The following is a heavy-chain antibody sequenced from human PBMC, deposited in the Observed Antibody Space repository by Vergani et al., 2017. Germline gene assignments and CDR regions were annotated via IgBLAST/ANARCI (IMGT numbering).Heavy chain of an antibody. J-gene: IGHJ4*02. CDR2: INPSGGHT. CDR3: ARGDYGILTGYRY. V-gene: IGHV1-46*03. Sequence: QVQVVQSGAELKKSGASVKVSCKTSGYTFSNYYMHWGRQALGQGLEWMGIINPSGGHTNYAQKFQGRVTMTRDTSTSTVYMELSSLRSEDTAIYYCARGDYGILTGYRYWGQGTLVTVSA. CDR1: GYTFSNYY. D-gene: IGHD3-9*01.